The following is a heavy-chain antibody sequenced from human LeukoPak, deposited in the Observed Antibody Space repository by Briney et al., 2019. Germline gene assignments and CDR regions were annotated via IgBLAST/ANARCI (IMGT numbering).Heavy chain of an antibody. CDR1: GYTFTSYA. J-gene: IGHJ4*02. Sequence: ASVKVSCKASGYTFTSYAMHWVRQAPGQRLEWMGWMNPNSGNTGYAQKFQGRVTMTRNTSISTVYMELSSLRSEDTAVYYCARGNYYGSGSYYNWGEIDYWGQGTLVTVSS. CDR2: MNPNSGNT. V-gene: IGHV1-8*02. D-gene: IGHD3-10*01. CDR3: ARGNYYGSGSYYNWGEIDY.